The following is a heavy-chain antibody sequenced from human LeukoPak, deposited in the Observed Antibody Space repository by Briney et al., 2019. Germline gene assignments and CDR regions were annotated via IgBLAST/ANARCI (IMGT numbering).Heavy chain of an antibody. D-gene: IGHD1-1*01. J-gene: IGHJ4*02. V-gene: IGHV3-23*01. CDR1: GFTFSSYA. CDR3: ANRLEY. Sequence: GGSLRLSCAASGFTFSSYAMNWVRQTPGKGLEWVSVISASGGSTHYADSVKGRFTISRDNSKNTLYLQMNSLRAEDTAVYYCANRLEYWGQGTLVTVSS. CDR2: ISASGGST.